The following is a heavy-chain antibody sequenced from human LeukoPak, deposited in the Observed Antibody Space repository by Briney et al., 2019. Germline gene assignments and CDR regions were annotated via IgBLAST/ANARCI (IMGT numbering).Heavy chain of an antibody. J-gene: IGHJ4*02. CDR1: LFTFSNWW. Sequence: GVSVRLSCAACLFTFSNWWMLGVRQPPAKGREGVVRIKSKSDGGTTDYAAHVKGRFTISRDDSKNTLYLQMNSLKTEDTAVYYCTTEGSLGGSHDWGQGTLVTVSS. V-gene: IGHV3-15*01. CDR2: IKSKSDGGTT. D-gene: IGHD3-16*01. CDR3: TTEGSLGGSHD.